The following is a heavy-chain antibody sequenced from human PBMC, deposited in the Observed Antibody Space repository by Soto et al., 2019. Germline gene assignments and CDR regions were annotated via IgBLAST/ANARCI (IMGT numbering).Heavy chain of an antibody. CDR1: GFTFSNYG. CDR3: AKIPWFGEPWSHSPLDY. J-gene: IGHJ4*02. D-gene: IGHD3-10*01. Sequence: QVQLVESGGGVVQPGRSLRLSCAASGFTFSNYGMNWVRQAPGKGLEWVAVISFDGYNKYYADSVKGRFTISRDNSKDTLYLQMNSLRAEDTAVYYCAKIPWFGEPWSHSPLDYWGQGTLVTVSS. V-gene: IGHV3-30*18. CDR2: ISFDGYNK.